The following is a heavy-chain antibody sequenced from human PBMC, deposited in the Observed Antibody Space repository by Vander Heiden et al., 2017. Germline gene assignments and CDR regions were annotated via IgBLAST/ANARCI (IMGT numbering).Heavy chain of an antibody. CDR1: GGSFSGYY. Sequence: QVQLQQWGAGLLKPSETLSLTCAVYGGSFSGYYWSWIRQPPGKGLEWIGEINHSGSTNYNPSLKSRVTISVDTSKNQFSLKLSSVTAADTAVYYCARGRSINPVVGYCSSTSCRGGFDPWGQGTLVTVSS. CDR3: ARGRSINPVVGYCSSTSCRGGFDP. D-gene: IGHD2-2*01. J-gene: IGHJ5*02. V-gene: IGHV4-34*01. CDR2: INHSGST.